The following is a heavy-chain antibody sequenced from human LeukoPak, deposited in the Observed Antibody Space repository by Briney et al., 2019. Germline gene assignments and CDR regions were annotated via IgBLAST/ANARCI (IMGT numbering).Heavy chain of an antibody. Sequence: ASVKVSCKVSGYTLTEISMYWVRQAPGKGLEWMGRFDPENGETLYAQKFQGRVTMTEDTSTDTAYMELSSLRSEDTAVYFCARGPIEAPDYYFDYWGQGTLVTVSS. D-gene: IGHD3-16*02. V-gene: IGHV1-24*01. J-gene: IGHJ4*02. CDR1: GYTLTEIS. CDR3: ARGPIEAPDYYFDY. CDR2: FDPENGET.